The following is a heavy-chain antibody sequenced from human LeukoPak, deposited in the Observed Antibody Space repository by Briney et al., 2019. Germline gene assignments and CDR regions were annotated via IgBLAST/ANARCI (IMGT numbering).Heavy chain of an antibody. Sequence: GGSLRLSCGASGFIFRNYAMSWVRQAPGEGQEWVSGISDNGGGRYYADSVKGRFTISRDNSKNMLYLQMNSLRAEDTAVYYCAKESGALGAPLYDYWGRGILVTASS. CDR2: ISDNGGGR. CDR1: GFIFRNYA. V-gene: IGHV3-23*01. J-gene: IGHJ4*02. D-gene: IGHD4/OR15-4a*01. CDR3: AKESGALGAPLYDY.